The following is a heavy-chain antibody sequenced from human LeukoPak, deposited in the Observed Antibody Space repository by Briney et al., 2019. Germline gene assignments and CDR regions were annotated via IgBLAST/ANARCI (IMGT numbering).Heavy chain of an antibody. V-gene: IGHV1-18*01. J-gene: IGHJ4*02. Sequence: GASVKVSCKASGYTFTSYGISWVRQAPGQGLEWMGWISAYNGNTNYAQKLQGRVTMTTDTSTSTAYMELRSLRSDDTAVYYCARAYSPLSRYSGYDFDYWGQGTLVTVSS. D-gene: IGHD5-12*01. CDR2: ISAYNGNT. CDR1: GYTFTSYG. CDR3: ARAYSPLSRYSGYDFDY.